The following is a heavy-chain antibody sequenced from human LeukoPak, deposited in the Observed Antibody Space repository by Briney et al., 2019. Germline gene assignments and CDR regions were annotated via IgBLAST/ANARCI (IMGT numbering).Heavy chain of an antibody. V-gene: IGHV3-30*18. J-gene: IGHJ4*02. CDR1: GFTFSSYG. CDR2: ISYDGSNR. CDR3: AKAGSSSSIDY. D-gene: IGHD6-6*01. Sequence: GGSLRLSCAASGFTFSSYGMHWVRQAPGKGLEWVAVISYDGSNRYYADSVKGRFTISRDNSKNTLYLQMNSLRAEGTAVYYCAKAGSSSSIDYWGQGTLVTVSS.